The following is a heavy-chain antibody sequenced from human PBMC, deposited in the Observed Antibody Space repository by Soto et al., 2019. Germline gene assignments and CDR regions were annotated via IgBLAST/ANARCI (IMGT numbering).Heavy chain of an antibody. Sequence: GGSLRLSCAASGFTFNTYAMSWVRQTPGKGLEWVSSISGSGGRTYYTDSVKGRFTISRDNSKSALYLQLNSLRAEDTAVYFCAKDRMQSAMAGTSDFDYWGQGTLVTVSS. CDR1: GFTFNTYA. CDR2: ISGSGGRT. J-gene: IGHJ4*02. V-gene: IGHV3-23*01. CDR3: AKDRMQSAMAGTSDFDY. D-gene: IGHD6-19*01.